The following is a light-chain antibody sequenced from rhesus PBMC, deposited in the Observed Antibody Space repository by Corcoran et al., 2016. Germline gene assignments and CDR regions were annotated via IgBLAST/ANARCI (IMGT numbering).Light chain of an antibody. CDR3: QVWDINSKYV. V-gene: IGLV3-25*02. J-gene: IGLJ6*01. CDR1: NIENKE. Sequence: SYDLAQPPSVSAASGQTAKITCGGDNIENKEVNWYQQKPLQAPILVIFGNFKRPSGIPARFSGSTSGSTATLTISRVEAGDEADYSCQVWDINSKYVFGSGTRLTVL. CDR2: GNF.